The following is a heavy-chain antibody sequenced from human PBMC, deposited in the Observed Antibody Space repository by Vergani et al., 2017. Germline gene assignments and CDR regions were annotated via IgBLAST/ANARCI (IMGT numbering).Heavy chain of an antibody. V-gene: IGHV1-69-2*01. CDR1: GYTFTDHY. J-gene: IGHJ6*02. Sequence: VQLVQSGAEVKKPGASVKVSCTASGYTFTDHYMHWVKQAPGKGLEWMGLVDPEDGETIYAEKFKGRVTIAADTSTDTAHLELSSLRSEDTAVYYCATPQTVTTGGMEVWGQGTTVIVSS. CDR2: VDPEDGET. CDR3: ATPQTVTTGGMEV. D-gene: IGHD4-17*01.